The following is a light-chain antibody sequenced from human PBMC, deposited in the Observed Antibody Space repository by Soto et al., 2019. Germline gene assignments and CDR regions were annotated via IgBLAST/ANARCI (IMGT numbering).Light chain of an antibody. CDR1: SSNIGAGYD. Sequence: QSVLTQPPSVSGAPGQRVTISCTGSSSNIGAGYDVHWYQQRPGTAPKLLIFGNINRPSGVPDRFSGFKSGTSASLAITGLQAEDEGDYYCQSYDSTLSARYVFGTGTKATV. J-gene: IGLJ1*01. V-gene: IGLV1-40*01. CDR2: GNI. CDR3: QSYDSTLSARYV.